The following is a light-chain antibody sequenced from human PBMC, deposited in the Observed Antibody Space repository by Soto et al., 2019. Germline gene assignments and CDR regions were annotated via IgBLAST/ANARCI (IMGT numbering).Light chain of an antibody. V-gene: IGLV2-14*01. CDR2: EVS. Sequence: QSALTQPASVSGSPGQSITISCTGTSSDVGDYNYVSWYQQHPGKAPKLMIYEVSNRPSGVSNRFSGSKSGNTASLTISGLQAEDEADYYCSSYRGSNAWVFGGGTKLTVL. J-gene: IGLJ3*02. CDR3: SSYRGSNAWV. CDR1: SSDVGDYNY.